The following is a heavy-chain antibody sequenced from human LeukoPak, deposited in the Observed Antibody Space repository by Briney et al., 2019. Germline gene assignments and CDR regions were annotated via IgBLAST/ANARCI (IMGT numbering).Heavy chain of an antibody. CDR2: ISSSSSTI. J-gene: IGHJ5*02. Sequence: PGGSLRLSCAASGFTFSSYSMNWVRQAPGKGLEWVSYISSSSSTIYYADSVKGRFTISRDNAKNSLYLQMNSPRDEDTAVYYCARDTLNYYGSTFDPWGQGTLVTVSS. CDR1: GFTFSSYS. D-gene: IGHD3-10*01. CDR3: ARDTLNYYGSTFDP. V-gene: IGHV3-48*02.